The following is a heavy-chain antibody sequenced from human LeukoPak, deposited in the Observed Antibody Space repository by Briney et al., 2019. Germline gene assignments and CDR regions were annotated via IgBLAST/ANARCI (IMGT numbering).Heavy chain of an antibody. CDR1: GGTFSSYA. J-gene: IGHJ4*02. Sequence: SVKVSCEASGGTFSSYAISWVRQAPGQGLEWMGGIIPIFGTANYAQKFQGRVTITTDESTSTAYMELSSLRSEDTAVYYCASSSAPYQLLTLSRAEAFDYWGQGTLVTVSS. V-gene: IGHV1-69*05. CDR2: IIPIFGTA. D-gene: IGHD2-2*01. CDR3: ASSSAPYQLLTLSRAEAFDY.